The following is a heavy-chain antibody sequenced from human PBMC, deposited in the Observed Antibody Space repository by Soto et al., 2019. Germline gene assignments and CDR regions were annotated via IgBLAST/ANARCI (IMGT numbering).Heavy chain of an antibody. D-gene: IGHD2-2*01. Sequence: ESLKISYAASGFTFRIYAMSWVRQAPGKGLEWVSAISGSGGSTYYADSVKGRFTISRDNSKNTLYLQMNSLRAEDTAVYYCAKKNIVVDPALGAFDFWGQGTKVTVSS. CDR2: ISGSGGST. J-gene: IGHJ3*01. CDR1: GFTFRIYA. V-gene: IGHV3-23*01. CDR3: AKKNIVVDPALGAFDF.